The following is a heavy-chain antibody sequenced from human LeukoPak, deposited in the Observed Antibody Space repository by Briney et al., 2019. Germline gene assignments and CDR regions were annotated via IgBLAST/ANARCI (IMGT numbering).Heavy chain of an antibody. J-gene: IGHJ3*02. Sequence: GGSLRLSCAASGFTFSSYSMNWVRQAPGKGLEWVSYISSSSSTIYYADSVKGRFTISRDNAKNSLYLQMNSLRAEDTAVYYCASSLRGGDDAFDIWGQGTMVTVSS. CDR3: ASSLRGGDDAFDI. CDR1: GFTFSSYS. V-gene: IGHV3-48*01. D-gene: IGHD3-10*01. CDR2: ISSSSSTI.